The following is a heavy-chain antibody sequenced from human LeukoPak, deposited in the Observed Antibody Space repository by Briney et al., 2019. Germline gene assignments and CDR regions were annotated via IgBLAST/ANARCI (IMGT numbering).Heavy chain of an antibody. D-gene: IGHD6-13*01. CDR3: ARSIAAGTPSYDY. Sequence: PGGSLRLSCAASGFTFSSYWMSWVRQAPGKGLEWVANIKQDGSEKYYVDSVKGRFTISRDNAKNSVYLQMNSLRAEDTAVYYCARSIAAGTPSYDYWGQGTLVTVSS. V-gene: IGHV3-7*03. CDR1: GFTFSSYW. J-gene: IGHJ4*02. CDR2: IKQDGSEK.